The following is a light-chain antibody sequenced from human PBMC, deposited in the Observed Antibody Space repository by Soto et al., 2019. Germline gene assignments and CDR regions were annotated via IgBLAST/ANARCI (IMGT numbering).Light chain of an antibody. CDR3: HSYDSSLSASV. V-gene: IGLV1-40*01. CDR2: GTT. CDR1: SSNIGAGYD. Sequence: QAVVTQTPSVSGAPGQRVTISCTGRSSNIGAGYDVHWYQHPPGTAPKLLIYGTTNRPSGVPDRFSGSKSGISASLAITGLQAEDEADYYCHSYDSSLSASVFGAGTKLTVL. J-gene: IGLJ1*01.